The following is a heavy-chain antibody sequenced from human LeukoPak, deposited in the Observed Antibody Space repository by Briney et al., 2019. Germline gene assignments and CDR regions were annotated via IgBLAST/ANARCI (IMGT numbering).Heavy chain of an antibody. CDR2: VWYDGSNK. V-gene: IGHV3-33*01. Sequence: PGRSLRLSCAASGFTFSSYGMRWVRQAPGKGLEWVSVVWYDGSNKCYADSVKGRFTICRDNSKNTMYLQMNSMKVEGTAVYYWVRLFHASDWIYYFDWWGQGTLVTVSS. J-gene: IGHJ4*02. D-gene: IGHD3-9*01. CDR3: VRLFHASDWIYYFDW. CDR1: GFTFSSYG.